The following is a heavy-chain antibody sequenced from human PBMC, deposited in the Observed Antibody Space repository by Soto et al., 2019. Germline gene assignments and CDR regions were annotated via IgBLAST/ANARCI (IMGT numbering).Heavy chain of an antibody. J-gene: IGHJ3*02. D-gene: IGHD3-10*01. V-gene: IGHV1-3*01. CDR1: GYTFTSYA. Sequence: ASVKVSCKASGYTFTSYAVHRARQAPGQRLEWMGWINAGNGNTKYSQKFQGRVTITRDTSARTAYMELSSLRSEDTAVYYWARFDGAMARAFDIWGRGTRVTVAS. CDR3: ARFDGAMARAFDI. CDR2: INAGNGNT.